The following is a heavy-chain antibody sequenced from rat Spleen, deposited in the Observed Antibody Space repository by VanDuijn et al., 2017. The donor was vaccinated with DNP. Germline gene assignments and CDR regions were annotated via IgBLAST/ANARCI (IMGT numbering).Heavy chain of an antibody. CDR3: TPGYFDY. J-gene: IGHJ2*01. Sequence: EVQLVESGGGPVQPGRSLKLSCVASGFIFSNYWMTWIRQAPGKGLEWVASITHTGDNTYYPDSVKGRFTISRDNAKSTLYLQMNSLRSEDTATYYCTPGYFDYWGQGVMVTVSS. D-gene: IGHD1-4*01. CDR1: GFIFSNYW. V-gene: IGHV5-31*01. CDR2: ITHTGDNT.